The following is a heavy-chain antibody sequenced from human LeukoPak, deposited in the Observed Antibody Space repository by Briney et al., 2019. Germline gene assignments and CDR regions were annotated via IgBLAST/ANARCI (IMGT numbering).Heavy chain of an antibody. V-gene: IGHV3-7*01. D-gene: IGHD4/OR15-4a*01. CDR2: IKQDGSEK. CDR1: GFTFTNYW. Sequence: PGGSLRLSCAASGFTFTNYWMSWVRQAPGKGLEWVANIKQDGSEKYYVDSVKGRFSISRDNAKNSLYLQMSSLRAEDTAVYCCARDDYGGTRYWGRGTLVTVSS. CDR3: ARDDYGGTRY. J-gene: IGHJ4*02.